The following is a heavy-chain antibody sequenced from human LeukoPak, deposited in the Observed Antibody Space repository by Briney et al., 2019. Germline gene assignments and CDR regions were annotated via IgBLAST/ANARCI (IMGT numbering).Heavy chain of an antibody. V-gene: IGHV4-59*12. Sequence: PSETLSLTCTVSGGSISSYYWSWIRQPPGKGLEWIGYIYYSGSTNYNPSLKSRVTISVDTSKNQFSLKLSSVTAADTAVYYCARGRRGGPKDYWGQGTLVTVSS. CDR2: IYYSGST. J-gene: IGHJ4*02. D-gene: IGHD1-14*01. CDR1: GGSISSYY. CDR3: ARGRRGGPKDY.